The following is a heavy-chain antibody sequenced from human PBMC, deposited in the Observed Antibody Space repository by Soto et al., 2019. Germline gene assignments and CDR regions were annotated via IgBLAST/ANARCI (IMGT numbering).Heavy chain of an antibody. CDR3: ARMNYYDTSGYPFDY. V-gene: IGHV4-59*01. J-gene: IGHJ4*02. CDR2: IYFRGTT. Sequence: SETLSLTCTVSGGSISSYYWSWIRQPPGKGLGWIGYIYFRGTTNYNPSLKSRVTMSADTSKNQFSLKLNSVTAADTAVYYCARMNYYDTSGYPFDYWGQGMMVTVS. CDR1: GGSISSYY. D-gene: IGHD3-22*01.